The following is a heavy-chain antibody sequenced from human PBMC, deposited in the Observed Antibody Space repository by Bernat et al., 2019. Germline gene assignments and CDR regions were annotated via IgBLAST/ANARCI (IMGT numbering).Heavy chain of an antibody. Sequence: EVQLVESGGGLVKPGGSLRLSCAASGFTFSNAWMSWVRQAPGKGLEWVGRIKSKTDGGTTDYAAPVKGRFTISRDDSKNTLYLQMNSLKTEDTAVYYCTTDRVNIVVVPAATNFDYRGQGTLVTVSS. CDR3: TTDRVNIVVVPAATNFDY. D-gene: IGHD2-2*01. V-gene: IGHV3-15*01. CDR1: GFTFSNAW. CDR2: IKSKTDGGTT. J-gene: IGHJ4*02.